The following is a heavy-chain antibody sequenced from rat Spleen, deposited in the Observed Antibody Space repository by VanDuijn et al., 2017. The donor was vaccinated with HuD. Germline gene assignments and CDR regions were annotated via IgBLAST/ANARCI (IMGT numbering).Heavy chain of an antibody. Sequence: QVQLKESGPGLVQPSQTLSLTCTVSGFSLTSYHVSWVRQPPGKGLEWIGVIWTGGITAYNSLPKSRLTFSRETSKRQVFLKMNSLQTEDTAIYFCTRGPANWEVWYFDFWGPGTMVTVSS. J-gene: IGHJ1*01. CDR2: IWTGGIT. CDR1: GFSLTSYH. CDR3: TRGPANWEVWYFDF. V-gene: IGHV2-43*01. D-gene: IGHD5-1*01.